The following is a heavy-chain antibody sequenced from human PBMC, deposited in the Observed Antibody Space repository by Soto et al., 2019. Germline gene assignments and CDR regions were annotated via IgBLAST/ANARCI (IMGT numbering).Heavy chain of an antibody. Sequence: QVQLVESGGGVVQPGRSLRLSCAATGFTFSNYGMHWVRQAPGKGLEWVAVVWYDGSDKYYADSVKGRFTISRDNSKNTLYLQMNRLRVEDTPLYYSARLGYSIVNGCYARTYYLHVWGQGTPVTVSS. CDR3: ARLGYSIVNGCYARTYYLHV. D-gene: IGHD2-15*01. CDR1: GFTFSNYG. V-gene: IGHV3-33*01. J-gene: IGHJ6*03. CDR2: VWYDGSDK.